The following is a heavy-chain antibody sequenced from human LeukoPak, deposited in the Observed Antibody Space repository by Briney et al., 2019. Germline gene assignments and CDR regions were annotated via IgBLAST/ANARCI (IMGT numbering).Heavy chain of an antibody. V-gene: IGHV3-30*02. J-gene: IGHJ4*02. CDR2: IRYDGSNK. CDR3: VKGRDGYQNSFDY. CDR1: GFTFSNYG. Sequence: GGSLRLSCTASGFTFSNYGMHWVRQAPGKGLEWVAFIRYDGSNKYYADSVKGRFTISRDNSKNTLYLQMNSLRAEDTAVYYCVKGRDGYQNSFDYWGQGTLVTVSS. D-gene: IGHD5-24*01.